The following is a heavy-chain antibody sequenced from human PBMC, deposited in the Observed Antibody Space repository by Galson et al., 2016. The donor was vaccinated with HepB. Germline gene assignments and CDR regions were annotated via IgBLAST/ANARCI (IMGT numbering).Heavy chain of an antibody. Sequence: SLRLSCAASGFSFSGYWLSWVRQAPGKGLEWVANIKQDGSEKYYVDSVKGRFTIFRDNAKNSVYLQMNSLRVEDTAVYFCARDRKDYDFWSHSFYYYMDVWGKGTTVIVSS. CDR1: GFSFSGYW. CDR2: IKQDGSEK. CDR3: ARDRKDYDFWSHSFYYYMDV. D-gene: IGHD3-3*01. J-gene: IGHJ6*03. V-gene: IGHV3-7*03.